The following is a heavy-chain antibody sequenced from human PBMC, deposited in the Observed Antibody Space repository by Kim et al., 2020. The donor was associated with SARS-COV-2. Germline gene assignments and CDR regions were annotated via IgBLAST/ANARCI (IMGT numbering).Heavy chain of an antibody. CDR1: GFTVSSNY. D-gene: IGHD3-22*01. CDR3: ASANYYDSTQGGYFDY. J-gene: IGHJ4*02. Sequence: GGSLRLSCAASGFTVSSNYMSWVRQAPGKGLEWVSVIYSGGSTYYADSVKGRFTISRHNSKNTLYLQMNSLRAEDTAVYYCASANYYDSTQGGYFDYWGQGTLVTVSS. CDR2: IYSGGST. V-gene: IGHV3-53*04.